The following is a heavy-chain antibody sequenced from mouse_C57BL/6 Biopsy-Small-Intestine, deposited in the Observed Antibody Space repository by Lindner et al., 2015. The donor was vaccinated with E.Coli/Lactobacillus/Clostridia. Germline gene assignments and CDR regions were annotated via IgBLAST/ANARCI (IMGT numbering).Heavy chain of an antibody. D-gene: IGHD2-12*01. CDR1: GYTFINFH. CDR3: ARGSGSYQPL. V-gene: IGHV1S29*02. CDR2: MNPDSGDT. Sequence: SVKVSCKASGYTFINFHIHWVRQAPGQGLEWMGWMNPDSGDTGFAQKFQDRVTLTRDTSITTAYMELSSLRSEDTAVYYCARGSGSYQPLWGLGTLVTVSS. J-gene: IGHJ1*01.